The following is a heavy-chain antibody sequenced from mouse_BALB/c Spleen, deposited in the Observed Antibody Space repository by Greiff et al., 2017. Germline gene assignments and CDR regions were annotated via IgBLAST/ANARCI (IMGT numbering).Heavy chain of an antibody. V-gene: IGHV1S137*01. CDR2: ISTYYGDA. Sequence: VKLQESGAELVRPGVSVKISCKGSGYTFTDYAMHWVKQSHAKSLEWIGVISTYYGDASYNQKFKGKATMTVDKSSSTAYMELARLTSEDSAIYYCARRADGYYFDYWGQGTTLTVSS. CDR3: ARRADGYYFDY. J-gene: IGHJ2*01. CDR1: GYTFTDYA. D-gene: IGHD2-3*01.